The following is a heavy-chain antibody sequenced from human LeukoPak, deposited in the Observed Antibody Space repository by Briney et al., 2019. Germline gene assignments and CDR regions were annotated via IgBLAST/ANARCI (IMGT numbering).Heavy chain of an antibody. CDR1: GFTFSSYW. J-gene: IGHJ5*02. CDR2: ISSSSSYI. Sequence: GGSLRLSCAASGFTFSSYWMHWVRQAPGKGLEWVSSISSSSSYIYYADSVKGRFTISRDNAKNSLYLQVNSLRAEDTAVYYCARAFQIAAAGTGFDPWGQGTLVTVSS. V-gene: IGHV3-21*01. D-gene: IGHD6-13*01. CDR3: ARAFQIAAAGTGFDP.